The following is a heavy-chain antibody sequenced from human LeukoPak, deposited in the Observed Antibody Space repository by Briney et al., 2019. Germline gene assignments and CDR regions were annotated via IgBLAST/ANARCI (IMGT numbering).Heavy chain of an antibody. CDR2: IYSGGTT. D-gene: IGHD3-10*02. Sequence: GGSLRLSCAASGFIVSSNYMSWVRQAPGKGLEWVSVIYSGGTTYYADSVKGRFTISRDNSKNTLYLQMNSLRAEDTAVYYCAELGITMIGGVWGKGTTVTISS. J-gene: IGHJ6*04. CDR3: AELGITMIGGV. V-gene: IGHV3-66*01. CDR1: GFIVSSNY.